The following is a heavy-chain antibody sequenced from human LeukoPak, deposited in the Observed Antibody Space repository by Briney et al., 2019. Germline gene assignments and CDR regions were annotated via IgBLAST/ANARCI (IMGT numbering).Heavy chain of an antibody. V-gene: IGHV4-39*01. Sequence: SETLSLACTVSGGSISSSSYYCGWIRQPPGKGLEWIGTIYYRGSTYYNPSFKSRVTISVDKSKNQFSLKLSSVTAADTAVYYCARQGSGNYLSPVNYWGQGTLVTVSS. D-gene: IGHD1-26*01. J-gene: IGHJ4*02. CDR1: GGSISSSSYY. CDR2: IYYRGST. CDR3: ARQGSGNYLSPVNY.